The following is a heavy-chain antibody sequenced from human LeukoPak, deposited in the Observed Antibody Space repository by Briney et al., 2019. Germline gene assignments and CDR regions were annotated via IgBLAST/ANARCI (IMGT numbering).Heavy chain of an antibody. V-gene: IGHV4-39*01. CDR1: GGSISSSSYY. J-gene: IGHJ4*02. CDR2: IYYSGST. D-gene: IGHD6-6*01. Sequence: PSETLSLTCTVSGGSISSSSYYWGWIRQPPGKGLEWIGGIYYSGSTYYNPSLKSRVTISVDTSKNQFSLKLSSVTAADTAVYYCARRIAARPTQYFDYWGQGTLVTVSS. CDR3: ARRIAARPTQYFDY.